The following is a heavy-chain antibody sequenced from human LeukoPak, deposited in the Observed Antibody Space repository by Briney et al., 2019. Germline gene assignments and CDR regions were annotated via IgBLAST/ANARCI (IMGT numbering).Heavy chain of an antibody. D-gene: IGHD2-15*01. V-gene: IGHV4-34*01. CDR1: GGSFRGYY. CDR3: ARRGYCSGGSCYPSYFDY. CDR2: INHSGST. Sequence: SETLSLTCAVYGGSFRGYYWIWIRQPPGKGLHWIGEINHSGSTNYNPSPKSRVTISVDTSKNQFSLKLTSVTAADTAVYYCARRGYCSGGSCYPSYFDYWGQGTLVTVSA. J-gene: IGHJ4*02.